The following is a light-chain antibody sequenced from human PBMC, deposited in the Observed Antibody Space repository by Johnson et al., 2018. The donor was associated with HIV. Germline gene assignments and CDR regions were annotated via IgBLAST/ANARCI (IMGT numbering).Light chain of an antibody. V-gene: IGLV1-51*01. J-gene: IGLJ1*01. CDR1: SSNLGNNY. CDR2: DNN. Sequence: QSVLTQPPSVSAAPGQKVTISCSGSSSNLGNNYVSWYQQLPGTAPKLLIYDNNKRPSGIPDRLSGSKSGTSATLGITGLQAGDEAVYYCGTGDNSLDAYVFGTGTRVAVL. CDR3: GTGDNSLDAYV.